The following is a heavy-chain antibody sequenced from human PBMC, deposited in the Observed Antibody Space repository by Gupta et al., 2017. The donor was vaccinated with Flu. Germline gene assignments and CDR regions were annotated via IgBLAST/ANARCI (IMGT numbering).Heavy chain of an antibody. CDR1: GYTFTSYG. Sequence: QVQLVQPGAEVKKPEASVKVSCKAPGYTFTSYGISWVRQDPGQGREWTGSTSAHMGNTNNARQLEVTVTISADKSATTAYREMRSLRSEDAAVYYCAVKGHQWYWGQGTRVTVSS. D-gene: IGHD2-15*01. CDR3: AVKGHQWY. V-gene: IGHV1-18*01. J-gene: IGHJ4*02. CDR2: TSAHMGNT.